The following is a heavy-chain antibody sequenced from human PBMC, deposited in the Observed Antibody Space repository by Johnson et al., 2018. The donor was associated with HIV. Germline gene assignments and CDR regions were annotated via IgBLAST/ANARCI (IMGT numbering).Heavy chain of an antibody. CDR1: GVTFSTYV. CDR2: ITTNGDST. V-gene: IGHV3-64*01. CDR3: ARDWYDMSDSRNDGFDI. J-gene: IGHJ3*02. D-gene: IGHD3-22*01. Sequence: AAGGVTFSTYVMHWVRQAPGKGLEYVSTITTNGDSTYYASSVRGRFTISRDNSENTLYLQMGSLRADDTAVYFCARDWYDMSDSRNDGFDIWGQGTMVTVSS.